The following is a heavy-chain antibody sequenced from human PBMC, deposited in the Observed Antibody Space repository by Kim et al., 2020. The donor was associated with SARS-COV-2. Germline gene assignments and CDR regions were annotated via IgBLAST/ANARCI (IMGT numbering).Heavy chain of an antibody. CDR3: AEAWGDY. Sequence: GGSLRLSCAASGFTFSSYSMNWVRQAPGKGLEWVSYISSSSTIYYADSVKGRFTISRDNAKNSLYLQMNSLRAEDTAVYYCAEAWGDYWGQGTLVTVSS. CDR2: ISSSSTI. CDR1: GFTFSSYS. J-gene: IGHJ4*02. D-gene: IGHD3-16*01. V-gene: IGHV3-48*01.